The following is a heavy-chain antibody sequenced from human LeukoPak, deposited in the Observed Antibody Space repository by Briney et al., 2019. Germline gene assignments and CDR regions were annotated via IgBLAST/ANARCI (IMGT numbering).Heavy chain of an antibody. CDR1: GGTFSSYA. CDR2: IIPIFGTA. J-gene: IGHJ6*02. D-gene: IGHD3-9*01. V-gene: IGHV1-69*13. Sequence: SVKVSCKASGGTFSSYAISWVRQAPGQGLEWMGGIIPIFGTANYAQKFQGRVTITADESTSTAYMELSSLRSEDTAVYHCARDGIPYDILTGYYNDYYYGMDVWGQGTTVTVSS. CDR3: ARDGIPYDILTGYYNDYYYGMDV.